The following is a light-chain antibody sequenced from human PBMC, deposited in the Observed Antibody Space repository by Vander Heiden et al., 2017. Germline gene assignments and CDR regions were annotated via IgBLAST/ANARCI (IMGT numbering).Light chain of an antibody. J-gene: IGLJ2*01. Sequence: QSALTEPRSVSGSPGQSVTLSCTGTSRDVDGYDYGSWYQQHPAKAPKLMIYDVSTRPTGVPDRFSGSKSGNTASMTISGLQAEDEADYYCCSYAGSFVFGGGTKLTVL. V-gene: IGLV2-11*01. CDR1: SRDVDGYDY. CDR3: CSYAGSFV. CDR2: DVS.